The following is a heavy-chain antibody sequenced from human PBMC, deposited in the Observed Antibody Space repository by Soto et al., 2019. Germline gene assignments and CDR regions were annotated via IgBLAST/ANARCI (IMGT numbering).Heavy chain of an antibody. Sequence: ASVKVSCKASGGTFSSYAISWVRQAPGQGLEWMGGIIPIFGTANYAQKFQGRVTITADESTSTAYMELSSLRSEDTAVYYCARDQTYYYDSSGLTHDAFDIWGQGTMVTVSS. CDR1: GGTFSSYA. CDR2: IIPIFGTA. D-gene: IGHD3-22*01. V-gene: IGHV1-69*13. CDR3: ARDQTYYYDSSGLTHDAFDI. J-gene: IGHJ3*02.